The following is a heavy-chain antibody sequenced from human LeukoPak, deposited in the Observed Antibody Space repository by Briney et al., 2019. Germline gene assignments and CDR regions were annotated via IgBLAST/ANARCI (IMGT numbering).Heavy chain of an antibody. CDR3: ARETSSGWYEGLFDY. V-gene: IGHV3-7*01. D-gene: IGHD6-19*01. CDR1: GFTFSSYW. Sequence: GGSLRLSCAASGFTFSSYWMSGVRQAPGKGLEWEANRKQDGSEKYYVDSVKGRFTISRDNAKNSLYLQMNSLRAEDTAVYYCARETSSGWYEGLFDYWGQGTLVTVSS. CDR2: RKQDGSEK. J-gene: IGHJ4*02.